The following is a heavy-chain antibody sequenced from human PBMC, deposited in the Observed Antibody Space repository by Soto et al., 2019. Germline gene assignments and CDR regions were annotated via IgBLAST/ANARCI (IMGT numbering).Heavy chain of an antibody. V-gene: IGHV3-30-3*01. Sequence: LRLSCAASGFTFSSYAMHWVRQAPGKGLEWVAVISYDGSNKYYADSVKGRFTISRDNSKNTLYLQMNSLRAEDTAVYYCARARWQVAAPTDYFDYWGQGTLVTVSS. CDR3: ARARWQVAAPTDYFDY. CDR2: ISYDGSNK. CDR1: GFTFSSYA. J-gene: IGHJ4*02. D-gene: IGHD2-15*01.